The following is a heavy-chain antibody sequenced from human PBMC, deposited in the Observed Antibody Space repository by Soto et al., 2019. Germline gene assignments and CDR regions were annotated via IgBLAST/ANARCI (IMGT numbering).Heavy chain of an antibody. CDR2: ISYDGSNK. Sequence: QVQLVESGGGVVQPGRSLRLSCAASGFTFSSYGMHWVRQAPGKGLEWVAVISYDGSNKYYADSVKGRFTISRDNSKNTLYLQMKSLRAEDTAVYYCAKVWFGELLAFDYWGQGTLVTVSS. CDR3: AKVWFGELLAFDY. D-gene: IGHD3-10*01. CDR1: GFTFSSYG. V-gene: IGHV3-30*18. J-gene: IGHJ4*02.